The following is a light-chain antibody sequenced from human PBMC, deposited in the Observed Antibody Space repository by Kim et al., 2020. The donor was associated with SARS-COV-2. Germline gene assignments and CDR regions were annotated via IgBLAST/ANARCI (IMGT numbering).Light chain of an antibody. CDR2: SNN. CDR3: AAWDDSLRV. Sequence: QSVLTQPPSASGTPGQRVTISCSGSSSNIVSNTVNWYQQLPGTAPKLLIYSNNQRPSGVPDRFSGSKSGTSASLAISGLQSEDEADYYCAAWDDSLRVFGTGTKVTVL. J-gene: IGLJ1*01. CDR1: SSNIVSNT. V-gene: IGLV1-44*01.